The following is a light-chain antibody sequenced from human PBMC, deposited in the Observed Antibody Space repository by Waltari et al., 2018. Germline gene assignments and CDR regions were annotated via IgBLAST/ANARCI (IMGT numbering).Light chain of an antibody. CDR2: MND. V-gene: IGLV1-47*01. J-gene: IGLJ2*01. CDR3: AGWDDSLNGHIV. Sequence: QSVLTQPPSASGTPGQTVTISCSGSSSNIGTNYVYWYQQLPGTAPKTLICMNDQGPSGVPDRFSGSRSGTSASLAISRLRSEDQANYYCAGWDDSLNGHIVFGGGTKLTVL. CDR1: SSNIGTNY.